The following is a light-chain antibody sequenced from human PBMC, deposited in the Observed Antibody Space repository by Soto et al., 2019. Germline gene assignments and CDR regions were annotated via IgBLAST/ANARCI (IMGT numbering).Light chain of an antibody. CDR1: QSVSSY. CDR2: DAS. V-gene: IGKV3-11*01. J-gene: IGKJ2*01. CDR3: QQRSIWPPDT. Sequence: PGERATLSCRASQSVSSYLAWYQQKPGQAPRLLIYDASNRATGIPARFSGSGSGTDFTLTISSLEPEDFAVYYCQQRSIWPPDTFGQGTKLEIK.